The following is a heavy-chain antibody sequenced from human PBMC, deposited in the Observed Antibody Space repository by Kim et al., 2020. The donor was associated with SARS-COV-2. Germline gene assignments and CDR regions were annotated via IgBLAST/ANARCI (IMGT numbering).Heavy chain of an antibody. V-gene: IGHV3-30*02. CDR3: AKSRSYYYDSSGFDY. D-gene: IGHD3-22*01. Sequence: SVKGRFTISRDNSKNTLYLQMNSLRAEDTAVYYCAKSRSYYYDSSGFDYWGQGTLVTVSS. J-gene: IGHJ4*02.